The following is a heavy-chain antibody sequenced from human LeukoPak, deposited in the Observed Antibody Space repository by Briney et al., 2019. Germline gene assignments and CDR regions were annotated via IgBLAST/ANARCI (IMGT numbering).Heavy chain of an antibody. D-gene: IGHD3-22*01. Sequence: GGSLRLSCAASGFTFSSYAMHWVRQAPGKGLEWVAVISYDGSNKYYADSVKGRFTISRDNSKNTLYLQMNSLRAEDTAVYYCARDFMITMIVVVTRYYYYGMDVWGQGTTVTVSS. J-gene: IGHJ6*02. CDR2: ISYDGSNK. CDR1: GFTFSSYA. CDR3: ARDFMITMIVVVTRYYYYGMDV. V-gene: IGHV3-30-3*01.